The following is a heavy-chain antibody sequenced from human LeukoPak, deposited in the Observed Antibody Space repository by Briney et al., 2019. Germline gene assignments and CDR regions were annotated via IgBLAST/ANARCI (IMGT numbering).Heavy chain of an antibody. Sequence: PSETLSLTCAVYGESFSGYYWSWIRQPPGKGLEWIGEINHSGSTNYNPSLKSRVTISVDMSKNQFSLKLSSVTAADTAVYYCARQYCSSTSCFYDCWGQGTLVTVSS. J-gene: IGHJ4*02. D-gene: IGHD2-2*01. CDR3: ARQYCSSTSCFYDC. CDR1: GESFSGYY. V-gene: IGHV4-34*01. CDR2: INHSGST.